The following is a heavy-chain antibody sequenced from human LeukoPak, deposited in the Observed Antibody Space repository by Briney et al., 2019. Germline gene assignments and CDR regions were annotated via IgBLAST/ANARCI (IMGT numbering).Heavy chain of an antibody. CDR3: ARDKYYDSSGYYFYFDY. Sequence: GGSLRLSCAASGFTFSSYAMHWVRQAPGKGLEYVSAISSNGGSTYYANSVKGRFTISRDNSKNTLYLQMGSLRAEEMAVYYCARDKYYDSSGYYFYFDYWGQGTLVTVSS. D-gene: IGHD3-22*01. CDR2: ISSNGGST. CDR1: GFTFSSYA. V-gene: IGHV3-64*01. J-gene: IGHJ4*02.